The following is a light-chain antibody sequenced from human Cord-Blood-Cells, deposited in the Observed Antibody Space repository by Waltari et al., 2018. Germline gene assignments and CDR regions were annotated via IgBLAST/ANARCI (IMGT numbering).Light chain of an antibody. Sequence: DIQMPQSPSSLSASVGDRVTITCQASQAISNYLNWYQQKPGKAPKLLIYDASNLETGVPSRFSGSGSGTDFTFTISSLQPEDIATYYCQQYDNLPFTFGPGTKVDIK. V-gene: IGKV1-33*01. J-gene: IGKJ3*01. CDR2: DAS. CDR3: QQYDNLPFT. CDR1: QAISNY.